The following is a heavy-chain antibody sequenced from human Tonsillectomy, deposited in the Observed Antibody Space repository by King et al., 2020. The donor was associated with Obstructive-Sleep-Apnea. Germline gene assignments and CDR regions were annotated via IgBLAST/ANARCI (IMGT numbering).Heavy chain of an antibody. V-gene: IGHV1-18*01. CDR1: GYTFTNYG. CDR3: ARRGDFSGGYLVDP. CDR2: ISAYNGNT. Sequence: VQLVQSGAEVRKPGASVKVSCKVSGYTFTNYGISWVRQAPGQGLEWMGWISAYNGNTNYAQKLHGRVTMTTDTSTTTAYMELRSLRSDDTAVYYCARRGDFSGGYLVDPWGQGTLVTVSS. J-gene: IGHJ5*02. D-gene: IGHD3-10*01.